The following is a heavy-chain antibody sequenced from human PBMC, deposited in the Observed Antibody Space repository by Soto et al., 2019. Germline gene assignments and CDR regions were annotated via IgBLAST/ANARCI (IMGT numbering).Heavy chain of an antibody. CDR3: ARDYVGSCSGGSCDDAFDS. V-gene: IGHV1-18*01. Sequence: XAGKVSCTASGYTLTSYGIRWVRQAPGQGLEWMGWISAYNGNTNYAQKLQGRVTMTTDTSTSTAYMELRSLRSDDTAVYYCARDYVGSCSGGSCDDAFDSWGQGTMVTV. J-gene: IGHJ3*02. CDR2: ISAYNGNT. D-gene: IGHD2-15*01. CDR1: GYTLTSYG.